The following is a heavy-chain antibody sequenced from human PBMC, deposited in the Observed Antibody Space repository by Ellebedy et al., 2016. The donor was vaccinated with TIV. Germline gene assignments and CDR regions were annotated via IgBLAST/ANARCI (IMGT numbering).Heavy chain of an antibody. D-gene: IGHD3-10*01. CDR2: ISAYNGNT. J-gene: IGHJ6*02. V-gene: IGHV1-18*04. CDR3: ARDWFHNYYSMDV. Sequence: AASVKVSCKASGYTFTSYGISWVRQAPGQGLEWMGWISAYNGNTKYSQKLQGRVTMTTDTSTSTAYLALGSLRSDDTAAYYCARDWFHNYYSMDVWGLGTTVTVSS. CDR1: GYTFTSYG.